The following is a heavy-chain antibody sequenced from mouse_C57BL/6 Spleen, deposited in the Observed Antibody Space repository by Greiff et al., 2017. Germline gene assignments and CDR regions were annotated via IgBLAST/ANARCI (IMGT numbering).Heavy chain of an antibody. Sequence: QVQLQQPGAELVKPGASVKLSCKASGYTFTSYWMHWVKQRPGQGLEWIGMIHPNSGSTNYNEKFKSKATLTVDKSSSTADMQLSSLTSEDSAVYYCAREGDYDGSYFDYWGQGTTLTVSS. D-gene: IGHD2-4*01. CDR3: AREGDYDGSYFDY. V-gene: IGHV1-64*01. J-gene: IGHJ2*01. CDR2: IHPNSGST. CDR1: GYTFTSYW.